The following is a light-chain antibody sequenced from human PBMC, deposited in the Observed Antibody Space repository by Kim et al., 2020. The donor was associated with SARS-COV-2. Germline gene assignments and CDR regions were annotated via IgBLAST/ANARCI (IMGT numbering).Light chain of an antibody. V-gene: IGKV1-39*01. Sequence: ASVGDRVTISCRASQSVGNSLNWYQQKPGKAPKLLIYTSSSLQSGVPIRFTGGGSGTDFTLTITTLFPEDFATYFCQQAHSSPHTFGQGTKVDIK. CDR1: QSVGNS. CDR3: QQAHSSPHT. J-gene: IGKJ2*01. CDR2: TSS.